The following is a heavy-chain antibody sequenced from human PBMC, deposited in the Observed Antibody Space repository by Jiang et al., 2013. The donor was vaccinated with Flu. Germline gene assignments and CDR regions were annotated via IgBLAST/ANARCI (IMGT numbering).Heavy chain of an antibody. D-gene: IGHD6-13*01. CDR3: AKMVVAAADPVDY. J-gene: IGHJ4*02. Sequence: STYYADSVKGRFTISRDNSKNTLYLQMNSLRAEDTAVYYCAKMVVAAADPVDYWGQGTLVTVSS. V-gene: IGHV3-23*01. CDR2: ST.